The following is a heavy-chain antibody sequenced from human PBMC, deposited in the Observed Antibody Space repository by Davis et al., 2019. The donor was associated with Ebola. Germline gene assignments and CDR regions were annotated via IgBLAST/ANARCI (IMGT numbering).Heavy chain of an antibody. D-gene: IGHD6-6*01. CDR2: IWYRGET. CDR1: GDSISSRDYC. J-gene: IGHJ4*02. V-gene: IGHV4-39*07. Sequence: PSETLSLTCSVSGDSISSRDYCWGWVRQSPGKGLEWIGSIWYRGETYYNPSLKSRVTISRDTSKNQFSLSLTSVTAADTAVYYCARQVSGSSSVDWGQGILVTVSS. CDR3: ARQVSGSSSVD.